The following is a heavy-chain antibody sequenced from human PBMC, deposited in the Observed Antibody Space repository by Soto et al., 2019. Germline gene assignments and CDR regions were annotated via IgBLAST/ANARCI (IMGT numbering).Heavy chain of an antibody. J-gene: IGHJ5*02. CDR2: INPSGGST. V-gene: IGHV1-46*01. CDR1: GYTFTSYY. CDR3: ARDLGYCSGGSCYSSWFDP. D-gene: IGHD2-15*01. Sequence: QVQLVQSGAEVKKPGASVKVSCKASGYTFTSYYMHWVRQAPGQGLEWMGIINPSGGSTSYAQKFQGRVTMTRDTSTSTVYMELSSLRSEDTAVYYCARDLGYCSGGSCYSSWFDPRGQGTLVTVSS.